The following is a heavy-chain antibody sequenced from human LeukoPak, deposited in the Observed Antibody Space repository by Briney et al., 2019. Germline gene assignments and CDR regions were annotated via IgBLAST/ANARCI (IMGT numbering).Heavy chain of an antibody. CDR2: IYPGDSDT. V-gene: IGHV5-51*01. CDR1: GYSFTSYW. D-gene: IGHD3-22*01. J-gene: IGHJ4*02. Sequence: GESLKISCKGSGYSFTSYWIAWVRQMPGKGLEWMGIIYPGDSDTRYSPSFQGQVTISADKSISTAYLQWSSLKASDTAMYHCARYRPRIDDSSGYYYDYWGQGTLVTVSS. CDR3: ARYRPRIDDSSGYYYDY.